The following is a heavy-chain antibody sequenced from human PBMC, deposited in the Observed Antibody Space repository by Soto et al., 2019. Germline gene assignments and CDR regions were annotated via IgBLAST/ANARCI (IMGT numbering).Heavy chain of an antibody. V-gene: IGHV3-30*18. Sequence: QVQLVESGGGVVQPGRSLRLSCAASGFTFSSYGMHWVRQAPGKGLEWVAVISYDGSNKYYADSVKGRFTTSRDNSKNTLYLQMNSLRAEDTAVYYCAKDRNSWPIDYCGQGTLVTVSS. D-gene: IGHD6-13*01. J-gene: IGHJ4*02. CDR1: GFTFSSYG. CDR2: ISYDGSNK. CDR3: AKDRNSWPIDY.